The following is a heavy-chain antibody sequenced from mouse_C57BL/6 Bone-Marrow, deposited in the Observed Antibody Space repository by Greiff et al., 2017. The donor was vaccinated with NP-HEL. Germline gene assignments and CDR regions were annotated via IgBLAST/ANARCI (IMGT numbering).Heavy chain of an antibody. CDR1: GYTFTSYW. CDR2: IDPSDSYT. V-gene: IGHV1-69*01. CDR3: ASGGITWDY. Sequence: QVQLQQPGAELVMPGASVKLSCKASGYTFTSYWMHWVKQRPGQGLEWIGEIDPSDSYTNYNQKFKGKSTLTVDKSSSTAYMQLSSLTSVDSAVYYCASGGITWDYWGQGTLVTVSA. J-gene: IGHJ3*01. D-gene: IGHD4-1*01.